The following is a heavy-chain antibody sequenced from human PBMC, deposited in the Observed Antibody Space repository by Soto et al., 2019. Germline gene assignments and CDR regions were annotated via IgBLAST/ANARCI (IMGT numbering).Heavy chain of an antibody. CDR3: VASLAASGLNWLDP. D-gene: IGHD6-13*01. CDR2: IFANGHT. Sequence: PSETLSLTCIVSGGSISEKYWNWVRQPPGKGLEWIGLIFANGHTDYNPPLKSRVTMSVDASKNQFSLRLTSMTAADTAVYYCVASLAASGLNWLDPWGRGTLVTVPS. J-gene: IGHJ5*02. CDR1: GGSISEKY. V-gene: IGHV4-4*07.